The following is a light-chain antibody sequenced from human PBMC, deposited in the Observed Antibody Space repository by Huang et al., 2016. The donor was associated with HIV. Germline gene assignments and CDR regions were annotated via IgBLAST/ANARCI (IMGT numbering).Light chain of an antibody. CDR2: QIS. Sequence: IVMTQTPLSSPVTLGQQASISCRSSQSLVHSDGTNYLSLLNQRPGQPPRLLIFQISKRFSGVPDRVSGSGAGTDFTLKISRVEAEDVGVYFCTQTTEFPYTFGQGTKLEIK. V-gene: IGKV2-24*01. J-gene: IGKJ2*01. CDR1: QSLVHSDGTNY. CDR3: TQTTEFPYT.